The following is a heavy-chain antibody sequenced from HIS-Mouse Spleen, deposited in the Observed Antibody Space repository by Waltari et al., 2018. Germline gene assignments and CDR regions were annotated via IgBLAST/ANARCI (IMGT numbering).Heavy chain of an antibody. Sequence: QLQLQESGPGLVKPSETLSLTCTVSGGPISSSSYYLGWIRQPPGKGLEWLGSIYYSGSTYYNPSLKSRVTISVDTSKNQFSLKLSSVTAADTAVYYCARVGIQLWLGYFDYWGQGTLVTVSS. J-gene: IGHJ4*02. CDR3: ARVGIQLWLGYFDY. CDR1: GGPISSSSYY. CDR2: IYYSGST. D-gene: IGHD5-18*01. V-gene: IGHV4-39*07.